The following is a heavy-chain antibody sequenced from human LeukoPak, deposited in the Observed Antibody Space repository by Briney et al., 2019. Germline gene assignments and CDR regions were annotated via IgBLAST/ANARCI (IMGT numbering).Heavy chain of an antibody. V-gene: IGHV3-30*02. Sequence: GGSLRLSCAASGFTFSSYGMHWVRQAPRKGLEWVAFIRYDGSNKYYVDSVRGRFTISRDNSKNTLYVQMNSLRAEDTAVYYCAKDPSFASGWPRSFDYWGQGTLVTVSS. CDR2: IRYDGSNK. CDR1: GFTFSSYG. D-gene: IGHD2-15*01. J-gene: IGHJ4*02. CDR3: AKDPSFASGWPRSFDY.